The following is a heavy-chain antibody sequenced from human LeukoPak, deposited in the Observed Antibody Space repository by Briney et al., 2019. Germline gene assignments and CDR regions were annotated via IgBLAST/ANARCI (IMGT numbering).Heavy chain of an antibody. V-gene: IGHV4-39*01. D-gene: IGHD2-15*01. CDR2: IYYSGST. CDR3: ARPMAECSGGSCYSAPNNWFDP. CDR1: GGSISSSSYY. J-gene: IGHJ5*02. Sequence: PSETLSLTCTVSGGSISSSSYYWGWIRQPPGKGLEWIGSIYYSGSTYYNPSLKSRVTISVDTSKNQFSLKLSSATAADTAVYYCARPMAECSGGSCYSAPNNWFDPWGQGTLVTVSS.